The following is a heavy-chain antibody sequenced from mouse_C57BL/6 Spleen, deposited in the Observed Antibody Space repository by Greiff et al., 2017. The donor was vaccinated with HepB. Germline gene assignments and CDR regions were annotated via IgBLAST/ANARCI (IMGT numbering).Heavy chain of an antibody. D-gene: IGHD2-3*01. CDR1: GFTFSSYG. CDR2: ISSGGSYT. V-gene: IGHV5-6*01. J-gene: IGHJ3*01. CDR3: ARQTGYYEVWFAY. Sequence: EVKLMESGGDLVKPGGSLKLSCAASGFTFSSYGMSWVRQTPDKRLEWVATISSGGSYTYYPDSVKGRFTISRDNAKNTLYLQMSSLKSEDTAMYYGARQTGYYEVWFAYWGQGTLVTVSA.